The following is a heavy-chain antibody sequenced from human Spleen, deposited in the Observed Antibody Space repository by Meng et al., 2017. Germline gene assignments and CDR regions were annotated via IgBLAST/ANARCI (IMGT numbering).Heavy chain of an antibody. CDR1: GYTLTAYY. CDR3: ARPDGWGSWYSSSWFPCSSGENSYYYGMDV. V-gene: IGHV1-69*13. Sequence: SVKVSCKASGYTLTAYYMHWVRQAPGQGPEWMGGIIPSFGTANYAQKFQGRVTITADESTSTAYMELSSLRSEDTAVYYSARPDGWGSWYSSSWFPCSSGENSYYYGMDVWGQGTTVTVSS. D-gene: IGHD6-13*01. CDR2: IIPSFGTA. J-gene: IGHJ6*02.